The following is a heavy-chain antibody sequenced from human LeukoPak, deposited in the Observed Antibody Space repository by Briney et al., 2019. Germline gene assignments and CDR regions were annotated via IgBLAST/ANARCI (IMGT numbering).Heavy chain of an antibody. V-gene: IGHV1-46*01. Sequence: ASVKVSCKASGYTFSNYYLHWVRQAPGQGLEWMGLINPTAGNTYYAQRFQGRVTMTRNTSTSTVYMELSSLRSEDTAVYYCAREEVATSGVVGFHPWGGESMVTVSS. CDR3: AREEVATSGVVGFHP. J-gene: IGHJ5*02. D-gene: IGHD4-23*01. CDR2: INPTAGNT. CDR1: GYTFSNYY.